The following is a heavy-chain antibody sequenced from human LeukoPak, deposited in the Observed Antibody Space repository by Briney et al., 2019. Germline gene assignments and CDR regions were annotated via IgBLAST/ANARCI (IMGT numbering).Heavy chain of an antibody. Sequence: GGTLRLSCAASGFTFSSYGMSWVRQAPGKGLEWVSAISGSGGSTYYADSVKGRFTISRDNAKNSLYLQMNSLRAEDTALYYCARWDGFGADPGDYYMDVWGKGTTVTVSS. CDR1: GFTFSSYG. CDR2: ISGSGGST. CDR3: ARWDGFGADPGDYYMDV. J-gene: IGHJ6*03. D-gene: IGHD3-10*01. V-gene: IGHV3-23*01.